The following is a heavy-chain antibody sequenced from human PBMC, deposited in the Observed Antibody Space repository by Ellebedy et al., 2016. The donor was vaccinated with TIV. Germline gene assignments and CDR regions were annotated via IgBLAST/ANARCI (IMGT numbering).Heavy chain of an antibody. J-gene: IGHJ6*02. Sequence: SETLSLXCTVSGFSMSSHYWTWIRQPPGKGLEWIGHSYYSGSTNYNASLQSRVTISVDRSKNQFSLKLISVTAADTALYFCTRRRDGYTHDFYYGFDVWGQGTTVTVS. CDR2: SYYSGST. CDR1: GFSMSSHY. V-gene: IGHV4-59*11. CDR3: TRRRDGYTHDFYYGFDV. D-gene: IGHD5-24*01.